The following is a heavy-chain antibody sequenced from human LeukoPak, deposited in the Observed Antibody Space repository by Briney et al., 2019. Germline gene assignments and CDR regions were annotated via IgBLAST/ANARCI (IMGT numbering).Heavy chain of an antibody. CDR2: ISAYNGNT. CDR3: ARLIRGYYYYMDV. V-gene: IGHV1-18*01. J-gene: IGHJ6*03. CDR1: SFTFTSYG. Sequence: ASVKVSCKASSFTFTSYGISWVRQAPGQGLEWMGWISAYNGNTNYAEKLQGRVTMTTDTSTSTAYMELRSLRSDDTAVYYCARLIRGYYYYMDVWGKGTTVTVSS.